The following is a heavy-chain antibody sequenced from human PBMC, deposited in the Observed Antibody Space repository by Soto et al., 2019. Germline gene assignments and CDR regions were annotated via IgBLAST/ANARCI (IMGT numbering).Heavy chain of an antibody. Sequence: QSGGSLRLSCAASGFTFSSYDMHWVRQATGKGLEWVSAIGTAGDTYYPGSVKGRFTISRENAKNSLYLQMNSLRAGDTAVYHCARALCFYYDSSGYYYFLYYFDYWGQGTLVTVSS. V-gene: IGHV3-13*01. CDR1: GFTFSSYD. J-gene: IGHJ4*02. CDR3: ARALCFYYDSSGYYYFLYYFDY. CDR2: IGTAGDT. D-gene: IGHD3-22*01.